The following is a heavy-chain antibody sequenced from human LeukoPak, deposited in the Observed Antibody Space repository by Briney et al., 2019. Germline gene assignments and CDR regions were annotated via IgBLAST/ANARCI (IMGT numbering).Heavy chain of an antibody. CDR2: IYYSGST. Sequence: PSETLSLTCNVSGYSITNGYYWGWIRQPPGKGLEWIGYIYYSGSTNYNPSLKSRVTISVDTSKNQFSLKLSSVTAADTAVYYCARDSSGWPFHFDYWGQGTLVTVSS. V-gene: IGHV4-61*01. CDR3: ARDSSGWPFHFDY. CDR1: GYSITNGYY. D-gene: IGHD6-19*01. J-gene: IGHJ4*02.